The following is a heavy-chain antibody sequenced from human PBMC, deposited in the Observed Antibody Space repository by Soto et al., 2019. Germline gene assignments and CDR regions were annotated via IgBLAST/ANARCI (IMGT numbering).Heavy chain of an antibody. CDR1: RFTLSRSE. D-gene: IGHD1-7*01. J-gene: IGHJ6*02. CDR2: ISSSGSTI. CDR3: ARDWELRPINVDV. V-gene: IGHV3-48*03. Sequence: PRGPPRLSCAASRFTLSRSEMTWVRLAPGKGQEWVSYISSSGSTIYYADSVKRRFTISGDNAKNSLYLQMNSLTTEDTAVYYCARDWELRPINVDVWGHATTVFVSS.